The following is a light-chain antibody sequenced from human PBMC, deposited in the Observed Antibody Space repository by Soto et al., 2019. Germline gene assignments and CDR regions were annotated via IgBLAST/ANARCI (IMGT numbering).Light chain of an antibody. Sequence: DIQMTQSLYSLSASVGDRVTITCRASQSISNHLSWYQQTPGKAPKVLIYAASRLQSEVPSRFSGSGSGTEFTLTISSLQPEDFATYYCQQSYNSRTFGQGTKLEIK. V-gene: IGKV1-39*01. J-gene: IGKJ2*01. CDR3: QQSYNSRT. CDR2: AAS. CDR1: QSISNH.